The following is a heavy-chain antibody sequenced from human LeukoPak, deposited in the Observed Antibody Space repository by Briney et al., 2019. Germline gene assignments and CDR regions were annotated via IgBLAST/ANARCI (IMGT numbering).Heavy chain of an antibody. D-gene: IGHD1-1*01. V-gene: IGHV3-7*04. CDR1: GFIFTDHW. Sequence: GRSLRLSCVASGFIFTDHWMSWVRQAPGKGLDWVANIKDDESAKFYADSVRGRFTISRDNAKNSVYLQMNSLRAEDTAVYYCARAPGWLQLGGYFDYWGQGTLVTVSS. CDR2: IKDDESAK. J-gene: IGHJ4*02. CDR3: ARAPGWLQLGGYFDY.